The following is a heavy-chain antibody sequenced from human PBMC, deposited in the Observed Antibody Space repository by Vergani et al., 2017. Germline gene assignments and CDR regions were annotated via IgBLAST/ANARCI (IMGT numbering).Heavy chain of an antibody. CDR1: GFTFSSYA. J-gene: IGHJ4*02. D-gene: IGHD5-12*01. CDR2: ISYDGSNK. Sequence: QVQLVESGGGVVQPGRSLRLSCGASGFTFSSYAMHWVRQAPGKGLEWVAVISYDGSNKYYADSVKGRFTISRDNSKNTLYLQMNSLRAEDTAVYYCARDRLRRGTYFDYWGQGTLVTVSS. CDR3: ARDRLRRGTYFDY. V-gene: IGHV3-30*01.